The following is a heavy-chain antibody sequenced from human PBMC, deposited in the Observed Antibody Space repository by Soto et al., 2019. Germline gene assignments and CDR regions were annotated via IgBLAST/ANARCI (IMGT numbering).Heavy chain of an antibody. Sequence: PGGSLRLSCAASGFTFDDYAMHWVRQAPGKGLEWVSGISWNSGSIGYADSVKGRFTISRDNAKNSLYLQMNSLRAEDTALYYCAKDHYGDNDYYFEYWGQGTLVTVSS. V-gene: IGHV3-9*01. CDR3: AKDHYGDNDYYFEY. J-gene: IGHJ4*02. CDR2: ISWNSGSI. D-gene: IGHD4-17*01. CDR1: GFTFDDYA.